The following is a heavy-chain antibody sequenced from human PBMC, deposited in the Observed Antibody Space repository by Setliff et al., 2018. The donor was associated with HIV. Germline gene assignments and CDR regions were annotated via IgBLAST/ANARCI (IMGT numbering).Heavy chain of an antibody. Sequence: ASVKVSCKASGYTFTSYYMHWVRQAPGQGLEWVGRINPSNGATDFGQKFQGWITMTRDTSSRTAYLEVNRLTSDDTAVYYCAREYDVLSGSYISAFDIWGQGTMVTVSS. V-gene: IGHV1-2*04. D-gene: IGHD3-3*01. CDR1: GYTFTSYY. CDR2: INPSNGAT. CDR3: AREYDVLSGSYISAFDI. J-gene: IGHJ3*02.